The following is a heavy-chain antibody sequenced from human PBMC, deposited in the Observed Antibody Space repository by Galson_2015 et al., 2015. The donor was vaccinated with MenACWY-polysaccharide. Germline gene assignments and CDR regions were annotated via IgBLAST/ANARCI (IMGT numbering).Heavy chain of an antibody. V-gene: IGHV1-18*01. CDR1: GYTFTSYG. CDR3: AREHVLLWSTRWFVP. Sequence: SVKVSCKASGYTFTSYGITWVRQAPGQGLEWMGWIGAYNGKTNYAQKLQGRVTMTTDTSTSTAYMELRSLRSDDTAVYYCAREHVLLWSTRWFVPWGQGTLVTVSS. J-gene: IGHJ5*02. CDR2: IGAYNGKT. D-gene: IGHD3-10*01.